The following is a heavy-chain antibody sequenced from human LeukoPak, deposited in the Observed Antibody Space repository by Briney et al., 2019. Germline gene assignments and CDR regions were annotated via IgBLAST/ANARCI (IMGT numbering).Heavy chain of an antibody. D-gene: IGHD2-21*01. V-gene: IGHV3-66*01. Sequence: GGSLRLSCAASGFTVSSNYMSWVRQAPRKGLEWVSIIYSGGSTYHADSVKGRFTISRDSSENTLYLQMNSLRAEDTAVYYCASGGDAEGAYFDYWGQGTLVTVSS. CDR2: IYSGGST. CDR3: ASGGDAEGAYFDY. CDR1: GFTVSSNY. J-gene: IGHJ4*02.